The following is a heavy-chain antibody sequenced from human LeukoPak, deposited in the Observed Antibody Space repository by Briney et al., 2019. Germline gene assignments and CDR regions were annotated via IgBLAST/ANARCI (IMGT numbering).Heavy chain of an antibody. CDR2: INHSGST. D-gene: IGHD6-19*01. J-gene: IGHJ4*02. CDR1: GGSFSGYY. Sequence: PSETLSLTCAVYGGSFSGYYWSWIRQPPGKGLEWIGEINHSGSTNYNPSLKSRVTISVDTSKNQFSLKLSSVTAADTAVYYCARGVPAGDFDYWGQGTLVTVSS. CDR3: ARGVPAGDFDY. V-gene: IGHV4-34*01.